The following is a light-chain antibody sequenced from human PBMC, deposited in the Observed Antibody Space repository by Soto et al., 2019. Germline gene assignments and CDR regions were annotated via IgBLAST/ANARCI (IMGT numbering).Light chain of an antibody. J-gene: IGLJ2*01. V-gene: IGLV1-40*01. Sequence: QSALTQPPSVSGAPGQRVTISCTGSSSNIGAGYDVHWYQQIPGTAPKLLIYGNNNRPSGVPDRFSGSKSATSASLAITGLQAEDEADYYCQSSDISLSGSKVFGGGTKLTVL. CDR1: SSNIGAGYD. CDR2: GNN. CDR3: QSSDISLSGSKV.